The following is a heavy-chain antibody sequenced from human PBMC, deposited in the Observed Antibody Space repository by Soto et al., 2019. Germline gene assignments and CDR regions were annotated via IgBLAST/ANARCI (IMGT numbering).Heavy chain of an antibody. J-gene: IGHJ4*02. V-gene: IGHV3-33*06. CDR2: IWNDGTYQ. Sequence: GGSLRLSCSASGFSFSTYAMHWVLQAPGKGLEWVAVIWNDGTYQYYADSVRGRFTISRDNSKNTVYLAMSSLRAEDTAVYYCAKEAFGGIIVMADWGQGNLVTVSS. D-gene: IGHD3-16*02. CDR1: GFSFSTYA. CDR3: AKEAFGGIIVMAD.